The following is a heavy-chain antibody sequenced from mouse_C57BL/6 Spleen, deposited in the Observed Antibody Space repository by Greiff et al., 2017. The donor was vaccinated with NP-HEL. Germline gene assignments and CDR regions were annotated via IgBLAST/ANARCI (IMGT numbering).Heavy chain of an antibody. V-gene: IGHV14-2*01. CDR1: GFNIKDYY. J-gene: IGHJ1*03. Sequence: EVKLMESGAELVKPGASVKLSCTASGFNIKDYYMHWVKQRTEQGLEWIGRIDPEDGETKYAPKFQGKATITADTSSNTAYLQLSSLTSEDTAVYYCARGITTVVATDWYFDVWGTRTTVTVSS. CDR3: ARGITTVVATDWYFDV. CDR2: IDPEDGET. D-gene: IGHD1-1*01.